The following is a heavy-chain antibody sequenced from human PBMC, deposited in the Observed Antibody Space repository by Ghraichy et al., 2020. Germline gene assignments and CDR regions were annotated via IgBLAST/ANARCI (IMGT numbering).Heavy chain of an antibody. J-gene: IGHJ4*02. Sequence: ASVKVSCKASGYTFTNYGLSWVRQAPGQGLEWMGWISGYNGNTVYAQNLQDRVTLTTDTSSSTSYMELRSLRSDDTAVYFCARDPATVVTPGSVDYWGQGTLVTVSS. D-gene: IGHD4-23*01. V-gene: IGHV1-18*04. CDR2: ISGYNGNT. CDR3: ARDPATVVTPGSVDY. CDR1: GYTFTNYG.